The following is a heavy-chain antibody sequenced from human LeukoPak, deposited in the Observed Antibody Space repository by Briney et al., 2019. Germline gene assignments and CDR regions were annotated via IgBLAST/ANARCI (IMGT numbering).Heavy chain of an antibody. CDR1: GGSISSYY. V-gene: IGHV4-59*01. D-gene: IGHD3-3*01. Sequence: PSETLSLTCTVSGGSISSYYWSWIRQPPGKGLEWIGYIYYGGSTNYNPSLKSRVTISVDTSKNQFSLKLSSVTAADTAVYYCATTGGDFWSGYYPFDYWGQGTLVTVSS. CDR2: IYYGGST. CDR3: ATTGGDFWSGYYPFDY. J-gene: IGHJ4*02.